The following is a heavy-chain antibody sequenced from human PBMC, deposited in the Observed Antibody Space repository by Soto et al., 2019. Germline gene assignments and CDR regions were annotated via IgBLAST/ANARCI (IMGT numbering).Heavy chain of an antibody. CDR2: IYFDEDK. J-gene: IGHJ6*02. Sequence: QISLKESGPALVKPTQTLTLTCTVSGFSLSSSGMGVGWVRQPAGKALEWLALIYFDEDKRYSPSLQSRLTITKDTSKNPVVLTMTTMDPGDTATYSCALCTPKYYYAMDVWGQGTTVTVSS. CDR3: ALCTPKYYYAMDV. CDR1: GFSLSSSGMG. V-gene: IGHV2-5*02.